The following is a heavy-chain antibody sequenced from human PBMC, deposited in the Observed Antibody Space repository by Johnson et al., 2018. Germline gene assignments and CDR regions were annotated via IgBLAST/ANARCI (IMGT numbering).Heavy chain of an antibody. J-gene: IGHJ6*02. V-gene: IGHV3-53*01. CDR3: ARDKGGSYLVGGMDV. CDR1: GFTVSSNY. D-gene: IGHD1-26*01. CDR2: IYSGGST. Sequence: EVQLLESGGGLVQXGGSLRLXCAASGFTVSSNYMSWVRQAPGKGLEWVSVIYSGGSTYYADSVKGRFTISRDNSKNTLYLQMNSLRAEDTAGYYCARDKGGSYLVGGMDVWGQGTTVTVSS.